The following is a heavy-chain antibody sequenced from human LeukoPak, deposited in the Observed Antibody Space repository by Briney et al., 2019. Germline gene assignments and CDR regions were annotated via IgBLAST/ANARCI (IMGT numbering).Heavy chain of an antibody. J-gene: IGHJ4*02. Sequence: PSETLSLTCTVSGGSISSYYWSWIRQPPGKGLEWIGYIYYSGSTNYNPSLKSRVTISVDTSKNQSSLKLSSVTAADTAVYYCASLTYYDFWSGDNSGGFDYWGQGTLVTVAS. CDR1: GGSISSYY. V-gene: IGHV4-59*01. CDR3: ASLTYYDFWSGDNSGGFDY. D-gene: IGHD3-3*01. CDR2: IYYSGST.